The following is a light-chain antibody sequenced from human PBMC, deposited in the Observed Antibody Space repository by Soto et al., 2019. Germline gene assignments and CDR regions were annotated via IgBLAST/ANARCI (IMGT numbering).Light chain of an antibody. V-gene: IGKV1-5*01. J-gene: IGKJ1*01. CDR3: QHYNSYSEA. CDR2: AAS. Sequence: DIQMTQSPASLSASVGDRVTTTCRASQRISNYVNWYQQKPGKAPKLLIYAASDLQSGVPSRFSGSGSGTEFTLTISSLQPDDFAAYYCQHYNSYSEAFGQGTKVDIK. CDR1: QRISNY.